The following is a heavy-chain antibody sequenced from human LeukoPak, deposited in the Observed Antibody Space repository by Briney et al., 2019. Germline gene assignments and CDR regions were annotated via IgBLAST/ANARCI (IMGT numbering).Heavy chain of an antibody. D-gene: IGHD6-19*01. CDR1: GFTFSSYS. Sequence: GGSLRLSCAASGFTFSSYSMNWVRQAPGKGLEWVSYISSSSSTIYYADSVKGRFTISRDNAKNSLYLQMNSLRDEDTAVYYCAAGPIESGPGIAVAGTGYFQHWGQGTLVTVSS. CDR3: AAGPIESGPGIAVAGTGYFQH. V-gene: IGHV3-48*02. J-gene: IGHJ1*01. CDR2: ISSSSSTI.